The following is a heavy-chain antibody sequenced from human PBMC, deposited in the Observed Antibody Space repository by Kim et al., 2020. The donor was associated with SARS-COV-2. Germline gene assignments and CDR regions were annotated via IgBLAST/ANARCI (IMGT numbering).Heavy chain of an antibody. J-gene: IGHJ6*03. CDR1: GGSFSGYY. Sequence: SETLSLTCAVYGGSFSGYYWSWIRQPPGKGLEWIGEINHSGSTNYNPSLKSRVTISVDTSKNQFSLKLSSVTAADTAVYYCARGRFVRGSSWYNNNGNYYYYYMDVWGKGTTVTVSS. CDR3: ARGRFVRGSSWYNNNGNYYYYYMDV. D-gene: IGHD6-13*01. CDR2: INHSGST. V-gene: IGHV4-34*01.